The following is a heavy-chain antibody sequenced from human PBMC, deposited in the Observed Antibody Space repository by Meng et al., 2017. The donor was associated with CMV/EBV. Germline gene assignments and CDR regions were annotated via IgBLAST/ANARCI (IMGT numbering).Heavy chain of an antibody. CDR2: IRYDGSNK. CDR1: GGTFSSYG. J-gene: IGHJ6*02. Sequence: SCKASGGTFSSYGMHWVRQAPGKGLEWVAFIRYDGSNKYYADSVKGRFTISRDNSKNTLYLQMNSLRAEDTAVYYCARPYCTSPRCWLYYYGLDVWGQGTTVTVSS. V-gene: IGHV3-30*02. D-gene: IGHD2-8*01. CDR3: ARPYCTSPRCWLYYYGLDV.